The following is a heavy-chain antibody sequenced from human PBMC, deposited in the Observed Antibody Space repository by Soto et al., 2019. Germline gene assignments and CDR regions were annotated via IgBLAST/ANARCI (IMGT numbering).Heavy chain of an antibody. Sequence: EVQLVESGGGLVQPGGSLRLSCAASGFTFSSYWMSWVRQAPGKGLEWVANIKQDGSEKYYVDSVKGRFTISRDNAKNSLYLQMNSLRAEDTAVYYCARDTPGGIWLRFLDYWGQGTLVTVSS. CDR1: GFTFSSYW. CDR2: IKQDGSEK. CDR3: ARDTPGGIWLRFLDY. J-gene: IGHJ4*02. D-gene: IGHD5-12*01. V-gene: IGHV3-7*01.